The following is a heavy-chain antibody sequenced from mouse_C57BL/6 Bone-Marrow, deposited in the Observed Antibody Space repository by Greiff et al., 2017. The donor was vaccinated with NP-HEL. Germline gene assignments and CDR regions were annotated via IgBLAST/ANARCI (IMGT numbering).Heavy chain of an antibody. CDR1: GYTFTSYW. CDR2: IDPSDSYT. J-gene: IGHJ3*01. V-gene: IGHV1-69*01. CDR3: ARGRDYEFAY. D-gene: IGHD2-4*01. Sequence: VQLQQPGAELVMPGASVKLSCKASGYTFTSYWMHWVKQRPGQGLEWIGEIDPSDSYTNYNQKFKGKSTLTVDKPSSTAYMQLSSLTSEDSAVYYCARGRDYEFAYWGQGTLVTVSA.